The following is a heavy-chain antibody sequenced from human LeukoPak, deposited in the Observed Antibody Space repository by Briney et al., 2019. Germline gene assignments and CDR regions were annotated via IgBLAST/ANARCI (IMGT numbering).Heavy chain of an antibody. D-gene: IGHD3-3*01. CDR1: GGSISSYY. V-gene: IGHV4-4*07. CDR2: IYTSGST. CDR3: ARGPYYDFWSGTNWFDP. Sequence: SETLSLTCTVSGGSISSYYWSWIRQPAGKGLEWIGRIYTSGSTNYNPSHKSRVTMSVDTSKNQFSLKLSSVTAADTAVYYCARGPYYDFWSGTNWFDPWGQGTLVTVSS. J-gene: IGHJ5*02.